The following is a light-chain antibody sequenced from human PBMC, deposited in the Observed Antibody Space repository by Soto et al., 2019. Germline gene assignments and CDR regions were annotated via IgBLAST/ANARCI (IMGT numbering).Light chain of an antibody. Sequence: DIVLTQSPATLSLSPGERASLSCRASQSVGTSLAWYQQRPGQAPRLLLSAASTRATGIPARFSGSGTGTDFTRTISGLQPEDVAVYYCQQRVNWPPRDTLGQGTKVEIK. V-gene: IGKV3-11*01. J-gene: IGKJ2*01. CDR1: QSVGTS. CDR3: QQRVNWPPRDT. CDR2: AAS.